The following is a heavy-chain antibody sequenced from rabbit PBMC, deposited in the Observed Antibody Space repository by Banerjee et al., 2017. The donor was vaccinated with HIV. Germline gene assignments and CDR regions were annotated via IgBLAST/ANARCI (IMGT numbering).Heavy chain of an antibody. CDR1: GFSFSNKYV. CDR3: ARDVYYSSEWGDRLDL. J-gene: IGHJ6*01. Sequence: QEQLEESGGGLVQPEGSLTLTCTASGFSFSNKYVMCWVRQAPGKGLEWIACINTSSGNTVYATWAKGRFTISKTSWTTVTLQMTSLTAADTATYFCARDVYYSSEWGDRLDLWGPGTLVTVS. V-gene: IGHV1S45*01. D-gene: IGHD4-1*01. CDR2: INTSSGNT.